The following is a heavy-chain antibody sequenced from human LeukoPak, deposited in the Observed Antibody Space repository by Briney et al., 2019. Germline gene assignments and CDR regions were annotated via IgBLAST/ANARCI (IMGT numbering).Heavy chain of an antibody. CDR1: GFTFSSYG. J-gene: IGHJ4*02. D-gene: IGHD3-22*01. V-gene: IGHV3-30*02. CDR3: AKMGWYYDSSGYYFDY. Sequence: GGSLRLSCAASGFTFSSYGMHWVRQAPGKGLEWVAFIRYDGSIKYYADSVKGRVTISRDNSKNTLYLQMNSLRAEDTAVYYCAKMGWYYDSSGYYFDYWGQGTLVTVSS. CDR2: IRYDGSIK.